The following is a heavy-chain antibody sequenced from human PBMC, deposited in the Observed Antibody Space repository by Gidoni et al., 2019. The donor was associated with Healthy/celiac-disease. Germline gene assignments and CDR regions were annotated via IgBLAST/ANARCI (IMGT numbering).Heavy chain of an antibody. Sequence: QVQLVQSGAEVKKPGASVKVSCKASGYTFTSYYMHWVRQAPGQGLEWMGIINPSGGSTSYAQKFQGRVTMTRDTSTSTVYMELSSLRSEDTAVYYCARESLNWLRTSTYYYYGMDVWGQGTTVTVSS. CDR1: GYTFTSYY. CDR3: ARESLNWLRTSTYYYYGMDV. D-gene: IGHD5-12*01. V-gene: IGHV1-46*01. J-gene: IGHJ6*02. CDR2: INPSGGST.